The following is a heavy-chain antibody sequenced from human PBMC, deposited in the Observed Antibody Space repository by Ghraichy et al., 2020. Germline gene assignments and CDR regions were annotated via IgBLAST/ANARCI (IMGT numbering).Heavy chain of an antibody. D-gene: IGHD6-13*01. CDR3: VSRVGIAAQFDY. J-gene: IGHJ4*02. CDR1: GGSISSSSYY. V-gene: IGHV4-39*01. Sequence: SQTLSLTCTVSGGSISSSSYYWGWIRQPPGKGLEWIGSIYYSGSTYYNPSLKSRVTISVDTSKNQFSLKLSSVTAADTAVYYCVSRVGIAAQFDYWGQGTLVTVSS. CDR2: IYYSGST.